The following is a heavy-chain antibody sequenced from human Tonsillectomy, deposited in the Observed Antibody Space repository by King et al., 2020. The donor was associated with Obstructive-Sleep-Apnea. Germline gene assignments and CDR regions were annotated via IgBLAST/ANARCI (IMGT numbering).Heavy chain of an antibody. Sequence: VQLQESGPGLVKPSETLSLTCTVSGGSIRNYYWSGIREPPGKGLEWIGYMYYSGNTNFNPSLKSRVTISAETSKVQFSLRLSSVTAADTAVYYCARHRGVEDYGGYGDYFDYWGQGTLVTVSS. CDR2: MYYSGNT. CDR1: GGSIRNYY. CDR3: ARHRGVEDYGGYGDYFDY. D-gene: IGHD5-12*01. J-gene: IGHJ4*02. V-gene: IGHV4-59*08.